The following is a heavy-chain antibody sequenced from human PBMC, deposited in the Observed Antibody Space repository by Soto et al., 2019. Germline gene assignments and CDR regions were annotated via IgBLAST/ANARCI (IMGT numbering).Heavy chain of an antibody. V-gene: IGHV3-74*01. J-gene: IGHJ3*01. CDR1: GFTFSYYW. CDR2: IHSDGSST. CDR3: ARGDRGAFDL. D-gene: IGHD1-26*01. Sequence: EVQLVESGGGLVRPGGSLRLSCAASGFTFSYYWMHWVRQAPGKGLVWVSRIHSDGSSTTYADLVKGRFTISRDNARNTVDLQMNSGRVEDTAGYYCARGDRGAFDLWGQGTVVTVSS.